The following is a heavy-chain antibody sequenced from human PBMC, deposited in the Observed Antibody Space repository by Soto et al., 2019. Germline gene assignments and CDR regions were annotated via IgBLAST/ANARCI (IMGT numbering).Heavy chain of an antibody. CDR2: IIPVFGTT. Sequence: SVKVSCKASGGTFRNYGIGWVRQAPGQGLEWMGGIIPVFGTTNYAQKFQGRVTITADESTSTAYIEVSSLRSEDTAMFYCGGYWSGCSCHTLDFLGMVVWGQGKTVPVS. CDR1: GGTFRNYG. CDR3: GGYWSGCSCHTLDFLGMVV. D-gene: IGHD2-15*01. V-gene: IGHV1-69*13. J-gene: IGHJ6*02.